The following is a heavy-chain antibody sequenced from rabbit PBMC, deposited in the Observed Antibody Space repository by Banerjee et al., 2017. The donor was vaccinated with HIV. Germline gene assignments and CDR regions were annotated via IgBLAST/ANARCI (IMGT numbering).Heavy chain of an antibody. J-gene: IGHJ6*01. CDR2: IDSGSSAFT. Sequence: QSLEESGGGLVKPGASLTLTCTASGVSFSLSSYMCWVRQAPGKGLEWITCIDSGSSAFTYYASWAKGRFTISKTSSTTVTLQMTRLTAADTATYFCARDTSSSFSSYGMDLWGPGTLVTVS. CDR3: ARDTSSSFSSYGMDL. CDR1: GVSFSLSSY. D-gene: IGHD1-1*01. V-gene: IGHV1S40*01.